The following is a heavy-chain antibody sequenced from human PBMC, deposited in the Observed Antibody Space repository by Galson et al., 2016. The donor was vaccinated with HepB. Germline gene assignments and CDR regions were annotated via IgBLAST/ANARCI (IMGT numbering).Heavy chain of an antibody. Sequence: SLRLSCATSGFTFGDYAMSWFRQAPGKGPEWVGFIRSKTYGGTAECAASVKDRFTISRDDSKSIVYLQMNGLKSEDTAVYYCTRDEVVFITHWGQGTLVTVSS. J-gene: IGHJ4*02. V-gene: IGHV3-49*03. CDR3: TRDEVVFITH. CDR1: GFTFGDYA. D-gene: IGHD3-22*01. CDR2: IRSKTYGGTA.